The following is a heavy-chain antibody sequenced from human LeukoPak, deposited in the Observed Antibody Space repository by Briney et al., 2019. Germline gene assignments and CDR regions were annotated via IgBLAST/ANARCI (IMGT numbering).Heavy chain of an antibody. CDR2: ISSGSNTI. D-gene: IGHD6-13*01. Sequence: GGSLRLSCVASGFSFSSYSMNWVRQAPGKGLEWASYISSGSNTIDYADSVKGRFTISRDNAKSSLYLQMSSLRAEDTAVYYCARDLSAPPHLVTYYYYMDVWGKGATVTVSS. CDR3: ARDLSAPPHLVTYYYYMDV. J-gene: IGHJ6*03. CDR1: GFSFSSYS. V-gene: IGHV3-48*01.